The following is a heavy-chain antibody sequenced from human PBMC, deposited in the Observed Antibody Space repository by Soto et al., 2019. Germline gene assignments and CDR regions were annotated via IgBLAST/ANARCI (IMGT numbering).Heavy chain of an antibody. J-gene: IGHJ4*01. Sequence: ETLSVRWTVSGGSIIDFYWSCIRQPPGKGLEWIGYIYYSGSTNHNPSLKSRVTISVDTSKNQFSLNLRSMSPADTAVYYCARDVENCKHSYVYWRHGSLVTVSS. CDR3: ARDVENCKHSYVY. CDR2: IYYSGST. V-gene: IGHV4-59*01. D-gene: IGHD2-15*01. CDR1: GGSIIDFY.